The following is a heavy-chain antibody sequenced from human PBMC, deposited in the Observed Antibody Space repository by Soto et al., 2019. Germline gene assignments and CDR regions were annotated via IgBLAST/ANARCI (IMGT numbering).Heavy chain of an antibody. V-gene: IGHV4-34*01. CDR3: ARSGSWILGPLYYYYMDV. D-gene: IGHD2-2*03. Sequence: PSETLSLTCAVYGGSFSGYYWSWIRQPPGKGLEWIGEINHSGSTNYNPSLKRRVTISVDTSKNQFSLKLSSVTAADTAVYYCARSGSWILGPLYYYYMDVWGKGTTVTVSS. CDR2: INHSGST. J-gene: IGHJ6*03. CDR1: GGSFSGYY.